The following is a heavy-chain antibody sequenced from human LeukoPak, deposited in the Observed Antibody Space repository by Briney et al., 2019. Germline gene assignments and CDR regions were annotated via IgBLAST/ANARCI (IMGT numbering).Heavy chain of an antibody. CDR1: GFTFSGSG. CDR2: IRYHGSDK. Sequence: GESLRLSCAASGFTFSGSGMHWVRQAPGKGLEWVAFIRYHGSDKFYADSVKGRFTISRDNSKNTLYLQMNSLRAEDTAVYYCAKDSGMHCGGDCYSFFDYWGQGTLVTVSS. J-gene: IGHJ4*02. D-gene: IGHD2-21*02. V-gene: IGHV3-30*02. CDR3: AKDSGMHCGGDCYSFFDY.